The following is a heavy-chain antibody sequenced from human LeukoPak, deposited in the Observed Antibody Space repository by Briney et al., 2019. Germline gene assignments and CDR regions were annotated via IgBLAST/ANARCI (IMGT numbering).Heavy chain of an antibody. D-gene: IGHD3-3*01. CDR3: TTKDFLEWLSPLDY. Sequence: PGGSLRLSCAASGFTFSNAWMSWVRQAPGKGLEWVGRIKSKTDGGTTDYAAPVKGRFTISRDDSKNTLYLQMNSLKTEDTAVYYCTTKDFLEWLSPLDYWGQGTLVTVSS. J-gene: IGHJ4*02. V-gene: IGHV3-15*01. CDR2: IKSKTDGGTT. CDR1: GFTFSNAW.